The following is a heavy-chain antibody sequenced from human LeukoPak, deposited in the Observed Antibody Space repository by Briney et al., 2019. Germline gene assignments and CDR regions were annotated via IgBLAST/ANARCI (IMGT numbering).Heavy chain of an antibody. CDR2: ISSSGTTI. Sequence: GGSLRLSCEASGFTFNEYYMGWIRQAPGKGLEWVSYISSSGTTIDYADSVKGRFTISRDNAKNSLFLQMNSLRVEDTAVYYCARPTRDYYYYYMDVWGKGTTVTISS. V-gene: IGHV3-11*01. J-gene: IGHJ6*03. CDR3: ARPTRDYYYYYMDV. CDR1: GFTFNEYY.